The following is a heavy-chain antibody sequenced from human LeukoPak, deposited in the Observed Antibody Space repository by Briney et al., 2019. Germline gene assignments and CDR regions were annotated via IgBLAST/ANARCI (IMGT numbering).Heavy chain of an antibody. CDR1: GYTFTSYD. CDR2: MNPNSGST. CDR3: ARDMRTEGTSFDY. Sequence: ASVKVSCKASGYTFTSYDINWVRQATGQGLEWMGWMNPNSGSTSYAQKFQGRVTMTRDMSTSTVYMELSSLRSEDTAVYYCARDMRTEGTSFDYWGQGTLVTVSS. D-gene: IGHD2-2*01. V-gene: IGHV1-8*01. J-gene: IGHJ4*02.